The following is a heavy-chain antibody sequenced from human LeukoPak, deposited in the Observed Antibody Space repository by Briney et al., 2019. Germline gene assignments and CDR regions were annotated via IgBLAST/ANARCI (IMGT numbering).Heavy chain of an antibody. CDR1: GYTFTSYD. J-gene: IGHJ4*02. D-gene: IGHD3-10*02. Sequence: ASVKVSCKASGYTFTSYDINWVRQATGQGLEWMGWISDDSGNKYAQKFRDRVTMTIDSSTRTISMDLRSLTSDDTAVYYCARGPPVFGMFAFQSFFDFWGQGTLVTVSS. CDR2: ISDDSGNK. CDR3: ARGPPVFGMFAFQSFFDF. V-gene: IGHV1-8*01.